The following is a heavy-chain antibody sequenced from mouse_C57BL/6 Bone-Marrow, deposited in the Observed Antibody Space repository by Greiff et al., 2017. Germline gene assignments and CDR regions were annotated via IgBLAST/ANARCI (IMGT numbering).Heavy chain of an antibody. CDR2: IHPNSGST. Sequence: QVQLQQPGAELVKPGASVKLSCKASGYTFTSYWLHWVKQRPGQGLEWIGMIHPNSGSTNYNEKFKSKATLTVDKSSSTAYMQLSSLTSEDSAVYYCARYDYDVAWFAYWGQGTLVTVSA. D-gene: IGHD2-4*01. CDR3: ARYDYDVAWFAY. J-gene: IGHJ3*01. CDR1: GYTFTSYW. V-gene: IGHV1-64*01.